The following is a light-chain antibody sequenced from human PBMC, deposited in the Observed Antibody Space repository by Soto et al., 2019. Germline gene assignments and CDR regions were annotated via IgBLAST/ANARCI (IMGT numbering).Light chain of an antibody. CDR3: QQFNKWPPV. Sequence: EIVMTQSPVTLSVPPGERATLSCRASQSVGRNVAWYQQKPGQAPRLLMYDASNRATGIPARFSGSGSGTELTLIISSLQSDDFADYYCQQFNKWPPVFGPGNTVDIK. J-gene: IGKJ3*01. CDR2: DAS. CDR1: QSVGRN. V-gene: IGKV3-15*01.